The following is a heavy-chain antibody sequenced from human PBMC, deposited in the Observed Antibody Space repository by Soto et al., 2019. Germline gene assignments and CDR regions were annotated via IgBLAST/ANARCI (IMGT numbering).Heavy chain of an antibody. D-gene: IGHD2-15*01. J-gene: IGHJ6*02. V-gene: IGHV1-69*13. CDR2: IIPIFGTA. Sequence: GASVKVSCKASGGTFSSYAISWVRQAPGQGLEWMGGIIPIFGTANYAQKFQGRVTITADESTSTAYMELSSLRSEDTAVYYCAREDCSGGSCYPYYYYGMDVWGQGTTVNVSS. CDR1: GGTFSSYA. CDR3: AREDCSGGSCYPYYYYGMDV.